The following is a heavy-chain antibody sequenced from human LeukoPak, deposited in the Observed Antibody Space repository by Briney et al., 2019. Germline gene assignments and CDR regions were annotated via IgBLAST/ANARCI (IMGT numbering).Heavy chain of an antibody. CDR3: ARVARLLLWFGELLY. D-gene: IGHD3-10*01. J-gene: IGHJ4*02. CDR2: ISYDGSNK. Sequence: GGSLRLSCAASGFTFSSYAMPWVRQAPGKGLEWVAVISYDGSNKYYADSVKGRFTISRDNSKNTLYLQMNSLRAEDTAVYYCARVARLLLWFGELLYWGQGTLVTVSS. CDR1: GFTFSSYA. V-gene: IGHV3-30-3*01.